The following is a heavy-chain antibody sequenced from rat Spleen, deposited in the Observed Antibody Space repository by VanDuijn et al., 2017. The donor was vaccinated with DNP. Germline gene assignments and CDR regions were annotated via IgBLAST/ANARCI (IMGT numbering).Heavy chain of an antibody. CDR3: ARGVYYYSATYWYFDF. CDR1: GFTFSNYG. Sequence: EVQLVESGGGLVQPGTSLKLSCAASGFTFSNYGFHWIRQAPTKGLEWVSSISPRHNIVHYRDSVKGRFTISRDNAKGTLYLQMNSLRSEDTATYYCARGVYYYSATYWYFDFWGPGTMVTVSS. J-gene: IGHJ1*01. CDR2: ISPRHNIV. V-gene: IGHV5-19*01. D-gene: IGHD1-1*01.